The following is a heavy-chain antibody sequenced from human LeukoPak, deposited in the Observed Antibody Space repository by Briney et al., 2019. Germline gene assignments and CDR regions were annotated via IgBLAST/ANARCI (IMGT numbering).Heavy chain of an antibody. Sequence: PSETLSLTCTVSGASISSSYWSWLRQPPGKGLEWIAYLHYSGSTNYNPSLKSRVATSVDTAKNQFSLKLSSVTAADTAVYYCARGYFDSSGYSNAFDIWGQGTMVTVSS. J-gene: IGHJ3*02. D-gene: IGHD3-22*01. V-gene: IGHV4-59*12. CDR3: ARGYFDSSGYSNAFDI. CDR2: LHYSGST. CDR1: GASISSSY.